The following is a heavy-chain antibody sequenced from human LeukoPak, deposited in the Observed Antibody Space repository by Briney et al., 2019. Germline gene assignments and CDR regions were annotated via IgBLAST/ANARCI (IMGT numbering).Heavy chain of an antibody. J-gene: IGHJ4*02. Sequence: PSETLSLTCSVSGGSISRSSCYWGWIRQHPGKGLEWIGYIYYSGSTYYNPSLKSRVTISVDTSKNQFSLKLSSVTAADTAVYYCARDRYFYDSSGYYYYFDYWGQGTLVTVSS. D-gene: IGHD3-22*01. CDR2: IYYSGST. V-gene: IGHV4-31*03. CDR3: ARDRYFYDSSGYYYYFDY. CDR1: GGSISRSSCY.